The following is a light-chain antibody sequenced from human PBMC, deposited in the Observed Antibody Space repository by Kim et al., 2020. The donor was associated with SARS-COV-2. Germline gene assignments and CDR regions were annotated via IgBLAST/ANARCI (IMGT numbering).Light chain of an antibody. CDR2: DAS. CDR1: QGISRS. J-gene: IGKJ2*01. CDR3: QKYNTYPHT. Sequence: ASVGDTVTITCRAGQGISRSLAWYQQRPGKAPKSLIYDASNLHRGVPSRFSGSGSGTDFTLTISSLQPEDFATYYCQKYNTYPHTFGQGTKLEI. V-gene: IGKV1-16*01.